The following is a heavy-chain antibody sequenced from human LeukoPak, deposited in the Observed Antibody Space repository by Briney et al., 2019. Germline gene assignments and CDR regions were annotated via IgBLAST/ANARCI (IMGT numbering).Heavy chain of an antibody. V-gene: IGHV3-7*01. CDR2: IKQDASER. D-gene: IGHD1-1*01. CDR3: ATPTAGTWHLDY. Sequence: GGSLRLSCAASGFTFSSYWMTWVRQAPGKGLEWVANIKQDASERYYVDSVKGCFTISRDNAKNSLYLQMNSLRAEDTAVYYCATPTAGTWHLDYWGQGTLVTVSS. CDR1: GFTFSSYW. J-gene: IGHJ4*02.